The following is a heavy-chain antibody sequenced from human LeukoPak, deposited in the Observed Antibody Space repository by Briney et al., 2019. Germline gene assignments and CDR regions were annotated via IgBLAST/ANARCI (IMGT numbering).Heavy chain of an antibody. V-gene: IGHV1-2*02. D-gene: IGHD4-17*01. J-gene: IGHJ4*02. Sequence: ASVKVSCKASGYTFTGYYMHWVRQAPGQGLEWMGWVNPNGGATNYAQKFQGRVTMTRDTSISTAYMELSRLRSEDTAVYYCARAAVTSLPYFDYWGEGTLVTVSS. CDR3: ARAAVTSLPYFDY. CDR1: GYTFTGYY. CDR2: VNPNGGAT.